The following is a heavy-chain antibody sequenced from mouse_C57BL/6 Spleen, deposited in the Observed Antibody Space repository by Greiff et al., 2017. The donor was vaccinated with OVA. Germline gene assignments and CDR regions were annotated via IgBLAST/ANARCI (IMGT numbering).Heavy chain of an antibody. CDR2: ISNGGGST. J-gene: IGHJ1*03. V-gene: IGHV5-12*01. CDR1: GFTFSDYY. Sequence: EVQVVESGGGLVQPGGSLKLSCAASGFTFSDYYMYWVRQTPGKRLEWVAHISNGGGSTYYPDTVKGRFTISRDNAKNTLYLQMSSLKSEDTAMYYCARHSATVPRGYFDVWGTGTTVTVSS. D-gene: IGHD1-1*01. CDR3: ARHSATVPRGYFDV.